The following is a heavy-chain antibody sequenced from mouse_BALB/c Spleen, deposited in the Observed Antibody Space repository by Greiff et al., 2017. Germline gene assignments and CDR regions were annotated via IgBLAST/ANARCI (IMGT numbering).Heavy chain of an antibody. D-gene: IGHD2-1*01. CDR2: ISYSGST. CDR1: GYSITSDYA. V-gene: IGHV3-2*02. CDR3: ARDGNSWYFDV. J-gene: IGHJ1*01. Sequence: EVQGVESGPGLVKPSQSLSLTCTVTGYSITSDYAWNWIRQFPGNKLEWMGYISYSGSTSYNPSLKSRISITRDTSKNQFFLQLNSVTTEDTATYYCARDGNSWYFDVWGAGTTVTVSS.